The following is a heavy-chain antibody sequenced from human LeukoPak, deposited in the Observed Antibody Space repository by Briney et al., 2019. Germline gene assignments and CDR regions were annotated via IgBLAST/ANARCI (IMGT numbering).Heavy chain of an antibody. J-gene: IGHJ4*01. CDR2: LSGSGITT. D-gene: IGHD6-19*01. V-gene: IGHV3-23*01. CDR1: GFTCSNSA. Sequence: GGSLRLLCAASGFTCSNSAMSWVRQAPGKGLEWVSTLSGSGITTYYADSVKGRFTISRDNSKNTLYLQMNSLRAEDTAVYYCAKGIYSSGWSYFDYWGHGTLVTVSS. CDR3: AKGIYSSGWSYFDY.